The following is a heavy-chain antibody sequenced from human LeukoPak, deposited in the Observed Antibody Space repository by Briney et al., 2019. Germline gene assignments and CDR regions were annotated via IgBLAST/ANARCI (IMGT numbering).Heavy chain of an antibody. CDR2: IIPILGIT. V-gene: IGHV1-69*04. J-gene: IGHJ4*02. D-gene: IGHD2-2*01. Sequence: SVKVSCKASGGNFSGYAISWVRQAPGQGLEWMGRIIPILGITTYAQKFQGRVTITADKSTSTAYMELSSLRSDDTAVYYCARDLVLSCSSTSCSVAPSAYWGQGTLVTVSS. CDR1: GGNFSGYA. CDR3: ARDLVLSCSSTSCSVAPSAY.